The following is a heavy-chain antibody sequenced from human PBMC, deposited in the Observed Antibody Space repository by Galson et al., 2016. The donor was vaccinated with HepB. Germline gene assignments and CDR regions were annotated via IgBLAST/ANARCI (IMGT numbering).Heavy chain of an antibody. Sequence: TLSLTCTVSGGSISNGDYYWSWIRQHPGKGLEWIGYIYYSGSTYYKPSLKSRVTISVDTSKNQFSLKLSSVTAADTAVYYCARMYSSGWFDQWGQGTLVTVSS. CDR2: IYYSGST. V-gene: IGHV4-31*03. D-gene: IGHD6-19*01. J-gene: IGHJ5*02. CDR1: GGSISNGDYY. CDR3: ARMYSSGWFDQ.